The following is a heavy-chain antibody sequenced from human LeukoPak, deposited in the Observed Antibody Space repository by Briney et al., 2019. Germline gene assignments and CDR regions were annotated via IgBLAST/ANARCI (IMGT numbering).Heavy chain of an antibody. J-gene: IGHJ4*02. D-gene: IGHD3-22*01. V-gene: IGHV4-34*01. CDR1: GGSFSGYY. CDR2: INHSGST. Sequence: SETLSLTCAVYGGSFSGYYWGWIRQPPGKGLEWIGEINHSGSTNYNPSLKSRVTISVDTSKNQFSLKLSSVTAADTAVYYCARGRGDSSGYYFDYWGQGTLVTVSS. CDR3: ARGRGDSSGYYFDY.